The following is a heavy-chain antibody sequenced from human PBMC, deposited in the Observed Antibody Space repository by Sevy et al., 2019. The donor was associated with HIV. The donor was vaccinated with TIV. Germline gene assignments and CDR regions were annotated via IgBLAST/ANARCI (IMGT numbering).Heavy chain of an antibody. D-gene: IGHD3-22*01. CDR2: FIPIFGTT. J-gene: IGHJ3*02. V-gene: IGHV1-69*13. CDR3: ARLYHDGSAVQAFDI. CDR1: GGTFRSYG. Sequence: ASVKVSCKASGGTFRSYGISWVRQAPGQGLEWMGIFIPIFGTTNYAQRFQGRVTFTADESTSTAFMELSSLRSEDTAVYYCARLYHDGSAVQAFDIWGQGTMVTVSS.